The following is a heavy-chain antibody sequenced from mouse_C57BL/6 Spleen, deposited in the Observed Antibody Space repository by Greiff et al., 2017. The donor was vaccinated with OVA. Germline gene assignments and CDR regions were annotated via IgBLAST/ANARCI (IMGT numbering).Heavy chain of an antibody. J-gene: IGHJ3*01. V-gene: IGHV2-6-1*01. CDR3: ARQGAREMGLFAY. D-gene: IGHD2-3*01. CDR1: GFSLTSYG. CDR2: IWRSGST. Sequence: VQLVESGPGLVAPSPSLSITCTVSGFSLTSYGVHWVRQPPGQGLEWLVVIWRSGSTTYNSALNSRLSISKDNSKSKVFLKMNSLKTDDTAMYYCARQGAREMGLFAYWGQGTLVTVSA.